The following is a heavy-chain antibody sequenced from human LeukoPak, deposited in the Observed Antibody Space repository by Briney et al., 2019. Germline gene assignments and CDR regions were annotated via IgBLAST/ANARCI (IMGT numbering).Heavy chain of an antibody. D-gene: IGHD3-3*01. V-gene: IGHV4-34*01. CDR2: ITHSGST. Sequence: PSETLSLTCAVYGGSFSGYYWSWIRQPPGKWLEWIGEITHSGSTNYNPSLKSRVTISVDTSKNQFSLKLSSVTAADTAVYYCARVQAFYDFWIGYWAHHWVDPAAQGTLVTVSS. CDR1: GGSFSGYY. J-gene: IGHJ5*02. CDR3: ARVQAFYDFWIGYWAHHWVDP.